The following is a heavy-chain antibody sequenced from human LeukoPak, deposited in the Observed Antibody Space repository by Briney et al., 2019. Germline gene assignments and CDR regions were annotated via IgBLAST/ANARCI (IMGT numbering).Heavy chain of an antibody. J-gene: IGHJ4*02. CDR3: AKRSCSGGSCNFDY. CDR1: GFSFSSYA. CDR2: ISGSGGST. V-gene: IGHV3-23*01. Sequence: GGSLRLSCAASGFSFSSYAMSWVRQAPGKGLEWVSAISGSGGSTNYADSVKGRFTISRDNSKNTLYLQMNSLRAEDTAVYYCAKRSCSGGSCNFDYWGQGTLFTVSS. D-gene: IGHD2-15*01.